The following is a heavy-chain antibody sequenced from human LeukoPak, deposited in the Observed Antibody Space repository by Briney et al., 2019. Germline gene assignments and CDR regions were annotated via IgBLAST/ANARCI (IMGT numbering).Heavy chain of an antibody. CDR2: IKQDGSEK. Sequence: GGSLRLSCAASGFTFSSYWMSWVRQAPGKGLEWVANIKQDGSEKYYVDSVKGRFTISRDNAKNSLYLQMNCLRAEDTAVYYCATEGGSLGEYFDLWGRGTLVTVSS. V-gene: IGHV3-7*01. D-gene: IGHD1-26*01. J-gene: IGHJ2*01. CDR1: GFTFSSYW. CDR3: ATEGGSLGEYFDL.